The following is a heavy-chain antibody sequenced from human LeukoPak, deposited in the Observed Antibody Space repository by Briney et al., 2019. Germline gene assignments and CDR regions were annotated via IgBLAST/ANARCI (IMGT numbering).Heavy chain of an antibody. CDR1: GYTFTSCG. CDR2: ISAYNGNT. J-gene: IGHJ4*02. CDR3: ARTSRYDFWSGYYPDY. V-gene: IGHV1-18*01. D-gene: IGHD3/OR15-3a*01. Sequence: ASVKVSCKASGYTFTSCGISWVRQAPGQGLEWMGWISAYNGNTNYAQKLQGRVTMTTDTSTSTAYMELRSLRSDDTAVYYCARTSRYDFWSGYYPDYWGQGTLVTVSS.